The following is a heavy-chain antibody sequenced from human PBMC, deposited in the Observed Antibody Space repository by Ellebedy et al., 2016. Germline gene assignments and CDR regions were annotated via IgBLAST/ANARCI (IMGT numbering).Heavy chain of an antibody. Sequence: GGSLRLSCAASGFSVSSNYMSWVRQAPGKGLEHVSSIRANFVTQPADSLRDRFSISRDNAKSSLFLQMNSLRAEDTAVYYCVRRVEGAFDFWGQGTMLTVSS. V-gene: IGHV3-69-1*01. CDR3: VRRVEGAFDF. D-gene: IGHD3-10*01. CDR2: IRANFVT. CDR1: GFSVSSNY. J-gene: IGHJ3*01.